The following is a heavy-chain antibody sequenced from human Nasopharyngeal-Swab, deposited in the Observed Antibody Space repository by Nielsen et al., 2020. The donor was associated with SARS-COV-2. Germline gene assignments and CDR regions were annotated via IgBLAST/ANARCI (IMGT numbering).Heavy chain of an antibody. CDR3: AIDSLNILTGSGWFDP. CDR2: ISGSGGST. J-gene: IGHJ5*02. V-gene: IGHV3-23*01. D-gene: IGHD3-9*01. Sequence: WIRQPPGKGLEWVSAISGSGGSTYYADSVKGRFTISRDNSKNTLYLQMNSLRAEDTAVYYCAIDSLNILTGSGWFDPWGQGTQVTVSS.